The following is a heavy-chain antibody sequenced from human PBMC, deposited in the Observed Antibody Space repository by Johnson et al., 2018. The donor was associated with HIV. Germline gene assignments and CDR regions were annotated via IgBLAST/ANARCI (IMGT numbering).Heavy chain of an antibody. D-gene: IGHD3-10*01. J-gene: IGHJ3*01. V-gene: IGHV3-11*04. CDR2: ITSTGITV. CDR3: ARAPEVRGVDAFDV. CDR1: GFTFSDYY. Sequence: QVQLVESGGGLVKPGGYLRPSCAASGFTFSDYYMSWIPQAPGTGLAWVAYITSTGITVHYAASVKGRFTISRYNDKNSVYLQMNSLEAEDTAVYYCARAPEVRGVDAFDVWGQGTVVTVSS.